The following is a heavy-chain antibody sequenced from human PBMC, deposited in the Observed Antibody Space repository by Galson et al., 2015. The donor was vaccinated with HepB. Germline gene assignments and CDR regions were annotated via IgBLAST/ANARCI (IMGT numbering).Heavy chain of an antibody. Sequence: SLRLSCAASGFTFSSYAMNWVRQAPGEGLEWVSTISGSGGSTYYADSVKGRCTISRDNSKNALYLQMNSLRVEDTAVYYCARLYTNTWFDAFDVWGQGTMVTVSS. V-gene: IGHV3-23*01. CDR3: ARLYTNTWFDAFDV. CDR2: ISGSGGST. D-gene: IGHD6-13*01. CDR1: GFTFSSYA. J-gene: IGHJ3*01.